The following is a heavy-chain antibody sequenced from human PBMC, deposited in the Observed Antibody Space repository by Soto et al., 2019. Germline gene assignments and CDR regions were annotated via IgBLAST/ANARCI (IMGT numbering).Heavy chain of an antibody. V-gene: IGHV1-18*01. D-gene: IGHD6-13*01. CDR1: GYTFTSYG. CDR2: ISADNGNT. Sequence: QVQLVQSGAEVKKPGASVKVSCKASGYTFTSYGISWVRQAPGQGLEWMGWISADNGNTNYAKKLQGRVTMTTDTSTSTAYMELRSLRSDDTAVYYCARDRRAAGALNWFDPWGQGTLVTVSS. J-gene: IGHJ5*02. CDR3: ARDRRAAGALNWFDP.